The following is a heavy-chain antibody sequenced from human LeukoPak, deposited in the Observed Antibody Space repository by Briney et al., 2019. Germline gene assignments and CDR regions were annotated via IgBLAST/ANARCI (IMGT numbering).Heavy chain of an antibody. CDR2: ISGSGGST. J-gene: IGHJ4*02. CDR3: AKDVGDSGYDSVYFDC. V-gene: IGHV3-23*01. Sequence: GGSLRLSCAASGFTFSSYAMSWVRQAPGKGLEWVPAISGSGGSTYYADSVKGRFTISRDNSKNTLYRQMNSLRAEDTAVYYCAKDVGDSGYDSVYFDCWGQGTLVTVSS. D-gene: IGHD5-12*01. CDR1: GFTFSSYA.